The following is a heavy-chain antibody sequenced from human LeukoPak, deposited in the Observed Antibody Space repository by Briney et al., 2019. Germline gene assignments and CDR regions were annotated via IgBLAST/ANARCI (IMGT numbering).Heavy chain of an antibody. CDR2: IYSGGNT. D-gene: IGHD3-10*01. J-gene: IGHJ1*01. CDR1: GLTVSSNY. CDR3: ARPINYYGSGSFQY. Sequence: PGGSLRLSCAASGLTVSSNYMSWVRQAPGKGLEWVSVIYSGGNTYYADSVRGRFTISRDISKNTLFLQMNSLRAEDTAMYYCARPINYYGSGSFQYWGQGTLVTVSS. V-gene: IGHV3-53*01.